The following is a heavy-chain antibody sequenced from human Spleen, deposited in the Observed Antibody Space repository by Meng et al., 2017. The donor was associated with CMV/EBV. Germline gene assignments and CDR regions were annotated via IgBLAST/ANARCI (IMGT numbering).Heavy chain of an antibody. CDR2: IKQDGSEK. V-gene: IGHV3-7*01. Sequence: GGSLRLSCAASGFTFSSYWMSWVRQAPGKGLEWVANIKQDGSEKYYVDSVKGRFTISRDNAKNSLYLQMNSLRAEDTAVYYCARRPYYYDSSGYFYWDWFDPWGQGTLVTVSS. CDR3: ARRPYYYDSSGYFYWDWFDP. D-gene: IGHD3-22*01. J-gene: IGHJ5*02. CDR1: GFTFSSYW.